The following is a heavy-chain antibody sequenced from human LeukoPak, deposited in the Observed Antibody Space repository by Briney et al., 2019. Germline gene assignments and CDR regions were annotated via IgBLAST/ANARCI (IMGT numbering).Heavy chain of an antibody. J-gene: IGHJ4*02. D-gene: IGHD2-15*01. CDR2: ISSSTKYI. CDR3: ARDVYCSGAACYPLPDY. CDR1: GFTFDTYS. V-gene: IGHV3-21*01. Sequence: GGSLRLSCAASGFTFDTYSMNWVRQAPGKGLEWVASISSSTKYIHYADSVRDRFTISRDNPKNSLYLKMSSLTAEDTAVYYCARDVYCSGAACYPLPDYWGQGTQVTVSP.